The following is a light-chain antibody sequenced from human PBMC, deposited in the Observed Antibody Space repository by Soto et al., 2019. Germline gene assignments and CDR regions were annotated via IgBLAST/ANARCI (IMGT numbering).Light chain of an antibody. J-gene: IGKJ1*01. V-gene: IGKV1-39*01. CDR1: QTITSD. Sequence: DIQMTQSPSSLSGSVRDRFTITCRASQTITSDLNWYQQRPGKAPKLLIYAASNLQSGVPSRFSGSGSGTDFTFTISSLQHEDFATYYCQQTYSTPGWTFGQGTKVDIK. CDR3: QQTYSTPGWT. CDR2: AAS.